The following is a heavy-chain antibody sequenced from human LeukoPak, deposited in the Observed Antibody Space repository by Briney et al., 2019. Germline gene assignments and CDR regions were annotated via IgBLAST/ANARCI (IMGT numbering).Heavy chain of an antibody. D-gene: IGHD3-16*01. V-gene: IGHV3-15*04. Sequence: PGGSLRLSCAASGFTFTAAWMSWVRQAPGKGLEWVGRIESNSDGGTTYYAAPVKGRFTISRDDLKNTLYLQMNSLKTEDTAVYFCTLDDVGLAPDYWGQGTLVTVSS. CDR3: TLDDVGLAPDY. CDR2: IESNSDGGTT. CDR1: GFTFTAAW. J-gene: IGHJ4*02.